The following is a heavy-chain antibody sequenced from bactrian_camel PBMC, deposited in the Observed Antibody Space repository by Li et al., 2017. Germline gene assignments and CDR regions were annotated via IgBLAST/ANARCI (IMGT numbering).Heavy chain of an antibody. CDR1: GDAYGSNC. CDR2: VSVGRK. D-gene: IGHD3*01. Sequence: VQLVESGGGSVQTGGSLALSCAASGDAYGSNCMGYFRVAPGKGREAVAAVSVGRKFVDDSVKGRFSISRDNPKRTMYLRMADLKPEDTAMYYCAADPVCDTGRGWAPYEFGYVGQGTQVTVS. V-gene: IGHV3S55*01. J-gene: IGHJ4*01. CDR3: AADPVCDTGRGWAPYEFGY.